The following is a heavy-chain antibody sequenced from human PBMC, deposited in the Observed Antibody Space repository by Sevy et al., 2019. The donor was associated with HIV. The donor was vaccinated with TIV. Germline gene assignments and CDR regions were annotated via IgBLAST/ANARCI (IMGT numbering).Heavy chain of an antibody. CDR1: GFTFSSYS. J-gene: IGHJ6*02. CDR2: ISSSSSYI. V-gene: IGHV3-21*01. D-gene: IGHD3-10*01. Sequence: GESLKISCAASGFTFSSYSMNWVRQAPGKGLEWVSSISSSSSYIYYAASVKGRFTISRDNAKNSLYLQMNSLRAEDTAVYYCARDSKVEFTMVRGVIKVTNYYYGMDVWGQGTTVTVSS. CDR3: ARDSKVEFTMVRGVIKVTNYYYGMDV.